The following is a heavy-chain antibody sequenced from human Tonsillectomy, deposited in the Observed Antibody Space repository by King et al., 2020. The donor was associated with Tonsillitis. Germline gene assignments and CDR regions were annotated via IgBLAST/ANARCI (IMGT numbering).Heavy chain of an antibody. CDR2: ISSSGVST. V-gene: IGHV3-23*04. CDR3: ANHIVGATKAAFDI. Sequence: VQLVESGGALVQPGGSLRLSCAASGFSFSNYAMSWVRQAPGKGLEWVSSISSSGVSTYYADSVKGRFTISRDNSKTTVFLQMNSLRDEDTAIYYCANHIVGATKAAFDIWGQGTMVTVSS. D-gene: IGHD1-26*01. CDR1: GFSFSNYA. J-gene: IGHJ3*02.